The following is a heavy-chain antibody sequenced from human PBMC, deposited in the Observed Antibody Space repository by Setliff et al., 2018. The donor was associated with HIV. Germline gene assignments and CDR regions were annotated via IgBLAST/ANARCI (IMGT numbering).Heavy chain of an antibody. CDR3: ATGLSSTDPSSNS. J-gene: IGHJ4*02. CDR1: GGI. CDR2: IIPVGGTT. D-gene: IGHD1-1*01. V-gene: IGHV1-69*08. Sequence: SVKVSCKTSGGIISWVRQAPGQGLEWMGRIIPVGGTTNYAQKFQGRVTITADKSTSTVYMELSSLRSDDTAVYYCATGLSSTDPSSNSWGQGTPVTVSA.